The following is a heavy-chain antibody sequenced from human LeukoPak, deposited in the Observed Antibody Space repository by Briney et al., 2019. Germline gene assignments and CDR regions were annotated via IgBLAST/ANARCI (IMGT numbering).Heavy chain of an antibody. CDR1: GNDFSDFY. V-gene: IGHV1-2*02. Sequence: ASVKDSSKASGNDFSDFYFNWVRHAPRGGLRWVGWINPHSRATNNAQRFWGGDATEASITTSNIALRNLTSDETAVYYCVTTSVTHTLDPWGQGTLVTVST. CDR2: INPHSRAT. J-gene: IGHJ5*02. CDR3: VTTSVTHTLDP. D-gene: IGHD5/OR15-5a*01.